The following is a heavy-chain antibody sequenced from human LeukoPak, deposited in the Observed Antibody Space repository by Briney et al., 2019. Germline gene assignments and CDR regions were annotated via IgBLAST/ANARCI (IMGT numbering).Heavy chain of an antibody. CDR3: VKDKYPVVVAATLDY. J-gene: IGHJ4*02. V-gene: IGHV3-64D*09. D-gene: IGHD2-15*01. Sequence: PGGSLRLSCSASGFTFSNYAMHWVRQAPGKGLEYVSDISSNGGNTYYADSVKGRFTVSRDNSKNMLYLQMNSLRAEDTAVYYCVKDKYPVVVAATLDYWGQGILVTVSS. CDR1: GFTFSNYA. CDR2: ISSNGGNT.